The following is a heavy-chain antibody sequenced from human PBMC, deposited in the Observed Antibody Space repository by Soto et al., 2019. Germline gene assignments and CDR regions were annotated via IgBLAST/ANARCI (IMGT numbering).Heavy chain of an antibody. CDR1: VGTFSSYA. CDR3: ARVVTVVKSFHYWYFDL. Sequence: QVQLVQSGAEVKKPGSSVKVSCKASVGTFSSYAISWVRQAPGQGLEWMGGIILIFGTANYAQEFQGRVTITADESTSTAYMELSSLRSEDTAVYYCARVVTVVKSFHYWYFDLWGRGTLVTVSS. J-gene: IGHJ2*01. D-gene: IGHD2-15*01. CDR2: IILIFGTA. V-gene: IGHV1-69*12.